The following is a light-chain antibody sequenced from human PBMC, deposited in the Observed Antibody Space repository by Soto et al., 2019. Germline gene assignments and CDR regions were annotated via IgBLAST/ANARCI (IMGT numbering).Light chain of an antibody. CDR1: ESISGY. Sequence: DIQMTQSPSSVSASVGDSVTISCRASESISGYLAWYQQNPGKVPSLLISTADTLQSGVPSRFSGRGYGTDFTLTISSLEPDDFAVCYCQHRANWPLTFGGGNKVEIK. CDR3: QHRANWPLT. J-gene: IGKJ4*01. CDR2: TAD. V-gene: IGKV1-12*01.